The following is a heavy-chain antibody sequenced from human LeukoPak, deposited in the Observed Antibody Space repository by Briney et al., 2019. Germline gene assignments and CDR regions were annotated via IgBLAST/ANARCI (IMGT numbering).Heavy chain of an antibody. CDR1: GFTFSSYG. V-gene: IGHV3-30*02. D-gene: IGHD2-15*01. CDR3: ARVLRYCSGGNCYSGGLGYMDV. Sequence: PGGSLRLSCAASGFTFSSYGMHWVRQAPGKGLEWVAFIRYDGSNKYYADSAKGRFTISRDNAKNSLFLQMNSLRAEDTAVYYCARVLRYCSGGNCYSGGLGYMDVWGKGTTVTISS. J-gene: IGHJ6*03. CDR2: IRYDGSNK.